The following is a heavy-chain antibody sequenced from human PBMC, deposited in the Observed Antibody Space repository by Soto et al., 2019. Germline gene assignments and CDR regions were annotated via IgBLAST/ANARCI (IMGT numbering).Heavy chain of an antibody. D-gene: IGHD6-6*01. Sequence: TLSLTCRVSGGSMSGYYWSWIRQAPGKGLEWIGYVYYTGSTNYNPSLQSRVTISVDTSNKQFSLSLRLVTAADTAVYFCARSIAVPSSHIDHWGQGIRVTVSS. CDR2: VYYTGST. CDR1: GGSMSGYY. V-gene: IGHV4-59*01. CDR3: ARSIAVPSSHIDH. J-gene: IGHJ4*02.